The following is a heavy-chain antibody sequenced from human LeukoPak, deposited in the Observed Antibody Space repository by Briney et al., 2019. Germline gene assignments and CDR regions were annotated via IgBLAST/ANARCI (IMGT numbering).Heavy chain of an antibody. Sequence: ASVNVSFTASGYTFTVYFIHWVRQAPGQGLEWMGWINPNSGGTDYAQKFQGRVTMTRDTSISTTYMELSRLRSDDTAVYFCARDVYGGIGDYWGQGTLVTVSS. D-gene: IGHD4-23*01. V-gene: IGHV1-2*02. CDR2: INPNSGGT. J-gene: IGHJ4*02. CDR1: GYTFTVYF. CDR3: ARDVYGGIGDY.